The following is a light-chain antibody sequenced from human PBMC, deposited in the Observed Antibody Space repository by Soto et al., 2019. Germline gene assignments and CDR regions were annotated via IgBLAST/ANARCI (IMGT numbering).Light chain of an antibody. Sequence: EIVLTQSPSTLSLSPGERATLSCRASQSVSSYLAWYQQKPGQAPRLLIYDASTRATGIPARFSGSGSGTDFTLTISLLAPEDFAVYYCQQRSNWPSFGQGTRLEIK. J-gene: IGKJ5*01. CDR1: QSVSSY. CDR3: QQRSNWPS. CDR2: DAS. V-gene: IGKV3-11*01.